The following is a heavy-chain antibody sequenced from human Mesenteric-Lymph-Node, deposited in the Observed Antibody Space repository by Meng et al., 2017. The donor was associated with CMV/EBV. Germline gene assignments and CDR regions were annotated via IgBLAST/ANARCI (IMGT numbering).Heavy chain of an antibody. Sequence: GGSLRLSCAASGFTFSSYAMTWVRQAPGKGLDWVSAISSSGGSTFYADSVRGRFTISRDNSKNTLYLQMNSLRAEDTAVYYCARQAAAGILTFDYWGQGTLDTVSS. J-gene: IGHJ4*02. CDR3: ARQAAAGILTFDY. CDR2: ISSSGGST. D-gene: IGHD6-13*01. V-gene: IGHV3-23*01. CDR1: GFTFSSYA.